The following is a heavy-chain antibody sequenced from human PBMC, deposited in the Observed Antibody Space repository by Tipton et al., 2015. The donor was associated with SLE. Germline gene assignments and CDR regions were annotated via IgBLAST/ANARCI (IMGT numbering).Heavy chain of an antibody. V-gene: IGHV4-4*07. D-gene: IGHD3-22*01. CDR3: ARDGAMIVPRGSFDI. Sequence: LRLSCTVSGGSISSYYWSWIRQPAGKGLEWIGRIYTSGSTNYNPSLKSRVTTSVDTSKNQFSLKPSSVTAAGTAVYYCARDGAMIVPRGSFDIWGQGTMVTVSS. J-gene: IGHJ3*02. CDR2: IYTSGST. CDR1: GGSISSYY.